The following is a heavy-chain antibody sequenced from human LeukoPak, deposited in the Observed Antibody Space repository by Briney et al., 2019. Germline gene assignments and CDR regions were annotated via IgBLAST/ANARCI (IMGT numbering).Heavy chain of an antibody. V-gene: IGHV4-34*01. D-gene: IGHD3-10*01. CDR3: ATIPRGYYYGHDY. Sequence: PSETLSLTCAVYGGSFSGYYWSWIRQPPGKGLEWIGEINHSGSTNYNPSLKSRVTISVDTSKNQFSLKLSSVTAADTAVYYCATIPRGYYYGHDYWGQGTLVTVSS. CDR2: INHSGST. J-gene: IGHJ4*02. CDR1: GGSFSGYY.